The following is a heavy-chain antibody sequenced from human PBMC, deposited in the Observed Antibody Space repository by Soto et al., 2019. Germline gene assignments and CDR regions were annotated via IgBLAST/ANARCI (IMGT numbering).Heavy chain of an antibody. J-gene: IGHJ3*02. Sequence: QVQLQESGPGLVKPSETLSLTCTVSGGSISSYYWSWIRQPPGKGLEWIGYIYYSGSTTHNPSLKSRVTVSVATSKSQSSLELSSVTAAETAVYYCAIHPNDGAFKNCDIWGEGTMVTVSS. D-gene: IGHD1-1*01. CDR2: IYYSGST. CDR3: AIHPNDGAFKNCDI. CDR1: GGSISSYY. V-gene: IGHV4-59*08.